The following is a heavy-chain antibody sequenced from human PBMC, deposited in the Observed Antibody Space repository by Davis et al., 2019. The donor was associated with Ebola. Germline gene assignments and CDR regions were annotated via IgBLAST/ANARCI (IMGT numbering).Heavy chain of an antibody. CDR3: AREAPPNTCYYDGMDV. D-gene: IGHD2-8*01. V-gene: IGHV1-18*01. J-gene: IGHJ6*04. Sequence: SVKVSCKASGYTFTSYGISWVRQAPGQGLEWMGWISAYNGNTNYAQKLQGRVTMTTDTSTSTAYMELRSLRSDDTAVYYCAREAPPNTCYYDGMDVWGKGTTVTVSS. CDR2: ISAYNGNT. CDR1: GYTFTSYG.